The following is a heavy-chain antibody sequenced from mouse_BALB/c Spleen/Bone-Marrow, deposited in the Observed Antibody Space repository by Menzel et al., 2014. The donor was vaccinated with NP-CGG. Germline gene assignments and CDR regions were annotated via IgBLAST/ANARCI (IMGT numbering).Heavy chain of an antibody. CDR3: AKNYYYGYVAY. Sequence: EVQLQQSGGGLVHPGGSLKLSCAASGFDFSRYWMTWVRQAPGKGLEWIGEINPDSSTINYAPSLKDKFIISRDNAKNTLYLQMSKVRSEDTALYYCAKNYYYGYVAYWGQGTLVTVSA. CDR1: GFDFSRYW. V-gene: IGHV4-1*02. CDR2: INPDSSTI. J-gene: IGHJ3*01. D-gene: IGHD1-2*01.